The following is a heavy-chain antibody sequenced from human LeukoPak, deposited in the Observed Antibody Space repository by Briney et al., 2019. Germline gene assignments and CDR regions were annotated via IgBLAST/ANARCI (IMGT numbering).Heavy chain of an antibody. V-gene: IGHV3-74*01. D-gene: IGHD1-1*01. Sequence: GGSLRLSCAASGFTFNNYWIHWVRQVPGKGLVWVSRINNDGSSASYVDSVKGRSTISRDNAKNTLFLQMNSLRAEDTAVYYCARRGTGHGMDVWGQGTTVIVSS. CDR2: INNDGSSA. CDR3: ARRGTGHGMDV. CDR1: GFTFNNYW. J-gene: IGHJ6*02.